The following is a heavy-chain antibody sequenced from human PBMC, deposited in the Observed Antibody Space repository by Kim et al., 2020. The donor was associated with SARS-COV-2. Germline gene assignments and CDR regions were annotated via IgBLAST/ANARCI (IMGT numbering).Heavy chain of an antibody. Sequence: GGSLRLSCTASGFTFGDYAMSWFRQAPGKGLEWVGFIRSKAYGGTTEYAASVKGRFTISRDDSKSIAYLQMKSLKTEDTAVYYCTRAKGYDDILTGYPDDAFDIWGQGTMVTVSS. V-gene: IGHV3-49*03. CDR2: IRSKAYGGTT. CDR1: GFTFGDYA. CDR3: TRAKGYDDILTGYPDDAFDI. D-gene: IGHD3-9*01. J-gene: IGHJ3*02.